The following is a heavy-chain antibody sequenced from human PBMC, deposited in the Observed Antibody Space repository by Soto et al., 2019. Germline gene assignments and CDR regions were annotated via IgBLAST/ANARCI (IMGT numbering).Heavy chain of an antibody. CDR1: GYTFTSYA. J-gene: IGHJ4*02. Sequence: ASVKGSCKASGYTFTSYAMHWVRQAPGQRLEWMGWINAGNGNTKYSQKFQGRVTITRDTSASTAYMELSSLRSEDTAVYYCASLTDYGGNPVSWGQGTLVTVSS. V-gene: IGHV1-3*01. CDR3: ASLTDYGGNPVS. CDR2: INAGNGNT. D-gene: IGHD4-17*01.